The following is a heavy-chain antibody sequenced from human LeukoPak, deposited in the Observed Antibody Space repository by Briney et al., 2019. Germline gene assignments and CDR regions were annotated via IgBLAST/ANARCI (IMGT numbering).Heavy chain of an antibody. Sequence: GGSLRLSCAASGFTFSNYWIYWVRQVPGKGLVWVSRISPDGKDTSHADSVKGRFTISRDNAKNTLYLQMNSLRAEDTAVYYCAKDPDCTSGICYTFFDYWGQGTLVTVSS. V-gene: IGHV3-74*01. D-gene: IGHD2-8*01. CDR3: AKDPDCTSGICYTFFDY. J-gene: IGHJ4*02. CDR2: ISPDGKDT. CDR1: GFTFSNYW.